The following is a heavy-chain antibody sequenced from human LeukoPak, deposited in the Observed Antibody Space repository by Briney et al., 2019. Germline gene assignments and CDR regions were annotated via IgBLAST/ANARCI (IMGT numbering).Heavy chain of an antibody. J-gene: IGHJ5*02. Sequence: AGGSLRLSCAASGFTFSSYWMSWVRQAPGKGLEWVANIKQDGSEKYYVDSVKGRFTISRDNAKNSLYLQMNSLRAEDTAVYYCARDQKGNYYDSSGYYYINWFDPWGQGTLVTVSS. CDR3: ARDQKGNYYDSSGYYYINWFDP. CDR2: IKQDGSEK. V-gene: IGHV3-7*01. D-gene: IGHD3-22*01. CDR1: GFTFSSYW.